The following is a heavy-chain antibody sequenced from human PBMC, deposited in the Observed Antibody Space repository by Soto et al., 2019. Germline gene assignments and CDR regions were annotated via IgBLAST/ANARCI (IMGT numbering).Heavy chain of an antibody. CDR3: ARVTMVRGVIFDY. D-gene: IGHD3-10*01. CDR2: IYYSGRN. V-gene: IGHV4-31*03. Sequence: QVQLQESGPGLVKPSQTLSLTCTVSGGSISSGGYYWSWIRQHPGKGLDWIGYIYYSGRNYYNPALKGRVTKSVDTSKNQFCLKLSSVTSADTAVYYWARVTMVRGVIFDYWGQGTLVTVSS. J-gene: IGHJ4*02. CDR1: GGSISSGGYY.